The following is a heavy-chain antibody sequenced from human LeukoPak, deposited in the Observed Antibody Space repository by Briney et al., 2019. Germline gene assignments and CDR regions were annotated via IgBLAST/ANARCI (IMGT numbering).Heavy chain of an antibody. CDR3: ARHKSYYYGSGSYLLVGNWFDP. CDR1: GFTFSNYG. Sequence: PGGSLRLSCAASGFTFSNYGMSWIRQPPGKGLEWIGEINHSGSTNYNPSLKSRVTISVDTSKNQFSLKLSSVTAADTAVYYCARHKSYYYGSGSYLLVGNWFDPWGQGTLVTVSS. J-gene: IGHJ5*02. D-gene: IGHD3-10*01. V-gene: IGHV4-34*01. CDR2: INHSGST.